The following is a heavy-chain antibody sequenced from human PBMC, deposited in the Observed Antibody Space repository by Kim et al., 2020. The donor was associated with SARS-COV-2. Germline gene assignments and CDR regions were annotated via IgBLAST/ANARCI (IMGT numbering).Heavy chain of an antibody. V-gene: IGHV5-51*01. D-gene: IGHD1-26*01. J-gene: IGHJ4*02. CDR1: GYNFANYW. CDR2: IYPGDSDI. Sequence: GESLKISCEGFGYNFANYWIAWVRQMPGKGLEWMGVIYPGDSDITYSPSFQGQVTISADKSLKTAYLHWSSLKASDTALYYCARRMGGVIDRDYWGQGTLVTVSS. CDR3: ARRMGGVIDRDY.